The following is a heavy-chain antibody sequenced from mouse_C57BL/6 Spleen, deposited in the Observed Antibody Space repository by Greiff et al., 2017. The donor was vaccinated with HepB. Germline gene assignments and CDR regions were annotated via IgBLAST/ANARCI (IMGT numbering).Heavy chain of an antibody. CDR2: ISYDGSN. Sequence: EVKLMESGPGLVKPSQSLSLTCSVTGYSITSGYYWNWIRQFPGNKLEWMGYISYDGSNNYNPSLKNRISITRDTSKNQFFLKLNSVTTEDTATYYCAREIHYGSSFAYWGQGTLVTVSA. CDR3: AREIHYGSSFAY. J-gene: IGHJ3*01. D-gene: IGHD1-1*01. V-gene: IGHV3-6*01. CDR1: GYSITSGYY.